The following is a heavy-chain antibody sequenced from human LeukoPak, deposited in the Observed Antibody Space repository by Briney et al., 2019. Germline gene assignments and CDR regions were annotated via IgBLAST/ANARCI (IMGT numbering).Heavy chain of an antibody. D-gene: IGHD6-6*01. V-gene: IGHV1-2*02. CDR2: INPNSGGT. CDR1: GYTFTSYG. J-gene: IGHJ6*03. CDR3: ARDSHSSSRRRFPLDYYMDV. Sequence: GASVKVSCKASGYTFTSYGISWVRQAPGQGLEWMGWINPNSGGTNYAQKFQGRVTMTRDMSISTAYMELSRLRSDDTAIYYCARDSHSSSRRRFPLDYYMDVWGKGTTVTVSS.